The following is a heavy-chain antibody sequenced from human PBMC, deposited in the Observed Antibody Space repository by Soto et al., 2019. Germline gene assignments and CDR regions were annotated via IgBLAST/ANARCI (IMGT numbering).Heavy chain of an antibody. CDR1: GFTFSNAW. CDR3: TTDQGTAWNDY. CDR2: IKTKTDGGTT. Sequence: GGSLRLSCAASGFTFSNAWMNWVRQAPGKGLEWVGRIKTKTDGGTTDYAAPVKGRFTISRNDSRNTLYLQMNSLKTEDTAVYYCTTDQGTAWNDYWGQGTLVTVSS. D-gene: IGHD2-8*02. V-gene: IGHV3-15*07. J-gene: IGHJ4*02.